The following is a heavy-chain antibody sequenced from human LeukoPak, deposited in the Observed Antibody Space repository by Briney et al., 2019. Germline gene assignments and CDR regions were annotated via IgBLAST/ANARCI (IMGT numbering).Heavy chain of an antibody. CDR2: INTNTGNP. Sequence: ASVKVSCKASGGTFSSYAISWVRQAPGQGLEWMGWINTNTGNPTYAQGFTGRFVFSLDTSVSTAYLQISSLKAEDTAVYYCASAAYCSSTSCYGSAFDIWGQGTMVTVSS. CDR1: GGTFSSYA. CDR3: ASAAYCSSTSCYGSAFDI. V-gene: IGHV7-4-1*02. D-gene: IGHD2-2*01. J-gene: IGHJ3*02.